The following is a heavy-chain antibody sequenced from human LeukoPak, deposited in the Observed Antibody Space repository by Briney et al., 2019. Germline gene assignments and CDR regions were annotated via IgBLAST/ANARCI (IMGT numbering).Heavy chain of an antibody. CDR3: ARDYYYGFYY. CDR1: GFTFSDYY. J-gene: IGHJ4*02. CDR2: ISSSSSSI. Sequence: GGSLRLSCAASGFTFSDYYMSWIRQAPGKGLEWVSYISSSSSSIHYADSVKGRFTISRDNAKNSLYLQMSSLRDEDTAMYYCARDYYYGFYYWGQGTLVTVSS. D-gene: IGHD3-10*01. V-gene: IGHV3-11*06.